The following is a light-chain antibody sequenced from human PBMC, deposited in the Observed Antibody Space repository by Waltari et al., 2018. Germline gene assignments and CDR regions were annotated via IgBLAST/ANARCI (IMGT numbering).Light chain of an antibody. J-gene: IGLJ2*01. CDR3: AAWDDSLSGVV. CDR1: RSNIGDFS. V-gene: IGLV1-44*01. Sequence: QPVLTQPPSVSGTPGQRVTISCSGSRSNIGDFSVNWYQHLPGSAPRLLIYSDYQRPSGVPDRFSGSKSGTSASLVVSGLQSDDEADYYCAAWDDSLSGVVFGGGTKLTVL. CDR2: SDY.